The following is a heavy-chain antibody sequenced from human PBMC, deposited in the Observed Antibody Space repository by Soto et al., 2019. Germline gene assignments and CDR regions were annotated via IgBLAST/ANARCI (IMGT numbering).Heavy chain of an antibody. CDR3: AHRSSSGWYLGTWDYFDY. Sequence: QITLKESGPTLVKPTQTLTLTCTFSGFSLSTSGVGVGWIRQPPGKALEWLALIYWDDDKRYSPSLKSRLTITKDTSKNQVVLTMTNMDPVDTATYYCAHRSSSGWYLGTWDYFDYWGQGTLVTVSS. J-gene: IGHJ4*02. V-gene: IGHV2-5*02. D-gene: IGHD6-19*01. CDR1: GFSLSTSGVG. CDR2: IYWDDDK.